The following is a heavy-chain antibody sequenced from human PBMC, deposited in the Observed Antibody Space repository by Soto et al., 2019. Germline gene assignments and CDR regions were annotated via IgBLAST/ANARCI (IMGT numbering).Heavy chain of an antibody. Sequence: EVQLVESGGGLVQPGGSLRLSCAASGFTVSSNYMSWVRQAPGKGLEWVSVIYSGGSTYYADSVKGRFTISRDNSKNTLYLQMTSLRAEDTAVYYCARATPTYYDFWSGPFGYWGQGTLVTVSS. CDR1: GFTVSSNY. J-gene: IGHJ4*02. CDR3: ARATPTYYDFWSGPFGY. V-gene: IGHV3-66*01. D-gene: IGHD3-3*01. CDR2: IYSGGST.